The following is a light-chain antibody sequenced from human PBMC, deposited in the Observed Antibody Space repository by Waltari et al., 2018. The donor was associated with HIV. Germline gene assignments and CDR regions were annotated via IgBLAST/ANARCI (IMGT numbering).Light chain of an antibody. V-gene: IGLV1-44*01. CDR3: ASWEDSLHGPV. J-gene: IGLJ2*01. Sequence: SVLTPPPSASGTPGQRVTISCSGSSSHIGHHPLDWYQQLPGTAPKLLIYSNNQRPSGVPDRISGSKSGTSASLAIGGLQSDDEADYYCASWEDSLHGPVFGGGTKLTVL. CDR1: SSHIGHHP. CDR2: SNN.